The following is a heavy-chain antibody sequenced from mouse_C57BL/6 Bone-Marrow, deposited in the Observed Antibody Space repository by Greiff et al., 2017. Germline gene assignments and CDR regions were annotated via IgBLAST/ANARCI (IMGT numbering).Heavy chain of an antibody. D-gene: IGHD2-3*01. CDR1: GYTFTDYY. CDR2: INPYNGGT. Sequence: VKLQESGPVLVKPGASVKMSCKASGYTFTDYYMNWVKQSHGKSLEWIGVINPYNGGTSYNQKFKGKATLTVDKSSSTAYMELNSLTSEDSAVYYCARNDGWLLRSFDYWGQGTTLTVSS. J-gene: IGHJ2*01. CDR3: ARNDGWLLRSFDY. V-gene: IGHV1-19*01.